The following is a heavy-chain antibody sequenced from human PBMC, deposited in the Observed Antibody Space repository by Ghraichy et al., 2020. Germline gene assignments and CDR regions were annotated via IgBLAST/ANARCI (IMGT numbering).Heavy chain of an antibody. CDR1: GGSISSSSYY. CDR3: ARTYSSSWYGAPNGWFDP. J-gene: IGHJ5*02. CDR2: IYYSGST. V-gene: IGHV4-39*01. D-gene: IGHD6-13*01. Sequence: SETLSLTCTVSGGSISSSSYYWGWIRQPPGKGLEWIGSIYYSGSTYYNPSLKSRVTISVDTSKNQFSLKLSSVTAADTAVYYCARTYSSSWYGAPNGWFDPWGQGTLVTVSS.